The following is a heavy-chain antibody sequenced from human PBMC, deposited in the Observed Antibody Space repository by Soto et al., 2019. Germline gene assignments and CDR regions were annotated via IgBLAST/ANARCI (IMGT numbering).Heavy chain of an antibody. J-gene: IGHJ6*02. CDR3: ARGDSTDCSNGVCSFFYNHDMEV. CDR2: INPKSGGT. CDR1: GYSFTDYH. V-gene: IGHV1-2*04. Sequence: ASVKVSCKASGYSFTDYHIHWVRQAPGQGLEWLGRINPKSGGTSTAQKFQGWVTMATDTSISTASMELTRLTSDDTAIYYCARGDSTDCSNGVCSFFYNHDMEVWG. D-gene: IGHD2-8*01.